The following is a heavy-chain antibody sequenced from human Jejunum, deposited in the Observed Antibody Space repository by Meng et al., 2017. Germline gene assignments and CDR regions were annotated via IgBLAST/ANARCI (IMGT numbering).Heavy chain of an antibody. J-gene: IGHJ4*02. V-gene: IGHV3-74*03. CDR2: INTDGSST. Sequence: GESLKISCAASGFTFSKSAMHWVRQAPGKGLVWVSCINTDGSSTKYADFVKGRFTISRDNTKNTLYLQMNSLGAEDTAVYYCAKDIHWGTSDYWGQGTLVTVSS. CDR3: AKDIHWGTSDY. CDR1: GFTFSKSA. D-gene: IGHD7-27*01.